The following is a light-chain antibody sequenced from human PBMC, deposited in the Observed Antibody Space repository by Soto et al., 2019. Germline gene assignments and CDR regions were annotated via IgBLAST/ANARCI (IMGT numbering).Light chain of an antibody. J-gene: IGLJ1*01. CDR2: DDS. CDR1: NIGRKS. CDR3: QVWDPSTDHYV. V-gene: IGLV3-21*02. Sequence: SYELTQPPSVSVAPGQTAKVICGGNNIGRKSVHWYQQKPGQAPVLVVYDDSDRPSGIPERFAGFNSGNTATLTISRVEVGDEADYYCQVWDPSTDHYVFGTGTKVTVL.